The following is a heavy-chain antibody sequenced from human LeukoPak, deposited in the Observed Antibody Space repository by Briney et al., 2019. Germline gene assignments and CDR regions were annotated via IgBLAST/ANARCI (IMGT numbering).Heavy chain of an antibody. CDR3: AKLASDYVWGTYRPFDF. CDR2: INSDGSST. V-gene: IGHV3-74*01. CDR1: GFTFSSYW. J-gene: IGHJ4*02. D-gene: IGHD3-16*02. Sequence: GGSLRLSCAASGFTFSSYWMHWVRHAPGKGLVWVSRINSDGSSTSYADSVKGRFTISRDNSKNTVYLQMNSLRAEDTAVYYCAKLASDYVWGTYRPFDFWDQGTLVTVSS.